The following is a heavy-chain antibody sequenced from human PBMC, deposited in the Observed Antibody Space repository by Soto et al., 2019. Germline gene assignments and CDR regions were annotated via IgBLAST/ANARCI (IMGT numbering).Heavy chain of an antibody. V-gene: IGHV4-4*02. CDR3: ARAKLCNSLSCPHSFDT. J-gene: IGHJ4*02. CDR1: GGSISTNNW. Sequence: QVHLQESGPGLVNASGTLSLTCGVSGGSISTNNWWSWVRQTPGQGLEWIAGVYHSGSTNYNPSLKSRLTISVDQSKNQFSLRLTSVTAADSAVYYCARAKLCNSLSCPHSFDTWGQGTLVSVSS. CDR2: VYHSGST. D-gene: IGHD2-2*01.